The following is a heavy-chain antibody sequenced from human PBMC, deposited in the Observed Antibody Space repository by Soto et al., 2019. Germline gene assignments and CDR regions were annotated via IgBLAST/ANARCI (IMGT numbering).Heavy chain of an antibody. CDR2: IYYSGST. CDR1: GGSVSSGSYY. D-gene: IGHD2-2*01. CDR3: ARDDHIVVVPTSLGAMDV. V-gene: IGHV4-61*01. J-gene: IGHJ6*02. Sequence: PSETLSLTCTVSGGSVSSGSYYWSWIRQPPGKGLEWIGYIYYSGSTNYNPSLKSRVTISVDTSKNQFSLKLSSVTAADSAVYYCARDDHIVVVPTSLGAMDVWGQGTTVTVSS.